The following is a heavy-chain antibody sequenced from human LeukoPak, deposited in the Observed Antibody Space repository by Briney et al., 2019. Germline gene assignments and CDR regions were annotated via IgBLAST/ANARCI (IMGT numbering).Heavy chain of an antibody. J-gene: IGHJ4*02. CDR3: AREGSWYYFDY. V-gene: IGHV3-74*01. Sequence: PGGSLRLSCAASGFTFSSYWMHWVRHAPGKGLGWVSRINSDGSSTIYADSVKGRFTISRDNAKNTLYLQMNSLRAEDTAVYYCAREGSWYYFDYWGQGTLVTVSS. D-gene: IGHD6-13*01. CDR2: INSDGSST. CDR1: GFTFSSYW.